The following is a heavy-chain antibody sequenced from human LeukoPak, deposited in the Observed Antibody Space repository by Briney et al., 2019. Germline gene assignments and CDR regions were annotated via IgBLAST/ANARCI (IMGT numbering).Heavy chain of an antibody. CDR3: AKAVYSYGPNYFDY. CDR2: ITWNSGSI. V-gene: IGHV3-9*01. D-gene: IGHD5-18*01. J-gene: IGHJ4*02. Sequence: GGSLRLSCAASGFSFDDYAMHWVRQAPGKGLEWVSGITWNSGSIGYADSVKGRFTISRDNAKNSLYLQMNSLRAEDTALYYCAKAVYSYGPNYFDYWGQGTLVTVSS. CDR1: GFSFDDYA.